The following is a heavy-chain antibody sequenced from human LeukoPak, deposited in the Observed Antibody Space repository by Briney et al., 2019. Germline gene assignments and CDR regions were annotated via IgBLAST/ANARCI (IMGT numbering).Heavy chain of an antibody. Sequence: ASVKVSCKASGYTFTGYYMHWVRQAPGQGLEWMGWINPNSGGTNYAQKFQGRVTMTEDTSTDTAYMELSSLRSEDTAVYYCATGGGTTWYWFDPWGQGTLVTVSS. CDR2: INPNSGGT. CDR1: GYTFTGYY. D-gene: IGHD1-1*01. J-gene: IGHJ5*02. V-gene: IGHV1-2*02. CDR3: ATGGGTTWYWFDP.